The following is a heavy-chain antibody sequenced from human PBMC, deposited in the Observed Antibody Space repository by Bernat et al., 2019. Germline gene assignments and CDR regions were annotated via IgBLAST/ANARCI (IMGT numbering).Heavy chain of an antibody. CDR3: ARDREGYGSSWAQFDY. J-gene: IGHJ4*02. Sequence: QVQLVESGGGVVQPGRSLRLSCAASGFTFSLYGMHWVRQAPGKGLEWVAVIWYDGSNKYYADSLKGRFTISRDNSNNTLYLQMNSLGAEDTAVYYCARDREGYGSSWAQFDYWGQGSLVTVSS. V-gene: IGHV3-33*01. CDR1: GFTFSLYG. D-gene: IGHD6-13*01. CDR2: IWYDGSNK.